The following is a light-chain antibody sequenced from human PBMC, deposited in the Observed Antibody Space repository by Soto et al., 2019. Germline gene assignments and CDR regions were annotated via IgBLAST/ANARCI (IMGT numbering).Light chain of an antibody. CDR1: SSDVGKYNY. V-gene: IGLV2-14*01. CDR3: SSYAGSSNV. Sequence: QSALTQPASVSGSPGQSITISCTGTSSDVGKYNYVSWYQHHPGKAPKLIIYEVSNRPSGVSNRFTGSKSGNTASLTISGLQAEDEADYYCSSYAGSSNVFGAGTKVTVL. CDR2: EVS. J-gene: IGLJ1*01.